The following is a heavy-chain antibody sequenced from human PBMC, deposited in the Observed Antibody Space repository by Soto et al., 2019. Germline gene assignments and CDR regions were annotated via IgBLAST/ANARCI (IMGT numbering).Heavy chain of an antibody. CDR1: GYTFTSYG. D-gene: IGHD3-10*01. CDR3: ARDYDAFYGSGSYMKLDY. Sequence: QVQLVQSGAEVKKPGASVKVSCKASGYTFTSYGISWVRQAPGQGLEWMGWISAYNGNTNYAQKIQGRVTMTTDTSTRTAYMELRSLRSDDPAVYYCARDYDAFYGSGSYMKLDYWGQGTLVTVSS. CDR2: ISAYNGNT. J-gene: IGHJ4*02. V-gene: IGHV1-18*04.